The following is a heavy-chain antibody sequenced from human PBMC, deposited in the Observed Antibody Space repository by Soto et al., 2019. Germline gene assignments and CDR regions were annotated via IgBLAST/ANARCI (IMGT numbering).Heavy chain of an antibody. CDR2: INHSGST. J-gene: IGHJ3*02. CDR3: ARGRSGWSSDAFDI. CDR1: GVSISRSDFD. D-gene: IGHD6-19*01. V-gene: IGHV4-39*07. Sequence: SATLSLTCTFPGVSISRSDFDWSCLLHPPGKGLEWIGEINHSGSTNYNPSLKSLVTISVDTSKNQFSLKLSSVTAADTAVYYCARGRSGWSSDAFDIWGQGTMVTVSS.